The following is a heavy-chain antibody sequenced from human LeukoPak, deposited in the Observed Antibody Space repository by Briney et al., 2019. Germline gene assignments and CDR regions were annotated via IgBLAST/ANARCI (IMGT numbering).Heavy chain of an antibody. D-gene: IGHD5-18*01. Sequence: GGSLRLSCAASGFTFITYWMHWVRQAPGKGLVWVSHINSDGSITSYADSVKGRFTISRDNAKNTLYLQMNSLRAEDTAVYYCARDAVDTANAVWGQGTTVTVSS. CDR3: ARDAVDTANAV. V-gene: IGHV3-74*01. CDR2: INSDGSIT. CDR1: GFTFITYW. J-gene: IGHJ6*02.